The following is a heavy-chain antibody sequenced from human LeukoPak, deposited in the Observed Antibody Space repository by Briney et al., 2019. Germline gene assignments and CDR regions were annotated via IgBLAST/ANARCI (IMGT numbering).Heavy chain of an antibody. CDR2: INPNSGGT. CDR1: GYTFTGYY. J-gene: IGHJ3*02. V-gene: IGHV1-2*02. CDR3: ARESWVVDAFDI. D-gene: IGHD2-2*01. Sequence: ASVKVSCKASGYTFTGYYMHWVRQAPGQGLEWMGWINPNSGGTNYAQKFQGRVTMTRDTSISTAYMELSRLRSDDTAVYYCARESWVVDAFDIWGQGTMVTVSS.